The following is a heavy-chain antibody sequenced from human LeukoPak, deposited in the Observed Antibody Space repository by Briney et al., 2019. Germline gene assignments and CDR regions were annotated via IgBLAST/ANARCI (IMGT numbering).Heavy chain of an antibody. CDR1: GGSISSYY. Sequence: TPSETLSLTCTVSGGSISSYYWSWIRQPPGKGLEWIGYIYYSGSTNYNPSLKSRVTISVDTSKNQFSLKLSSLTAADTAVYYCARVGREGYNFHYWGQGTLVTVSS. CDR3: ARVGREGYNFHY. J-gene: IGHJ4*02. D-gene: IGHD5-24*01. CDR2: IYYSGST. V-gene: IGHV4-59*12.